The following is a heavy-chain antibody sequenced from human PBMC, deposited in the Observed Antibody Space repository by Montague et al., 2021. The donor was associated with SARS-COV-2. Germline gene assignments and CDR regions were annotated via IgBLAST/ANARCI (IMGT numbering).Heavy chain of an antibody. V-gene: IGHV4-59*02. J-gene: IGHJ4*02. D-gene: IGHD4-17*01. CDR1: GSSVRSYY. CDR2: IYDSGST. Sequence: SETLSLTCIVSGSSVRSYYWSWIRQHPGKGLEWIGYIYDSGSTNXNPSLKSRVTISVDTSKNQFSLKLSSVTAADTAVYYCARENTVTTFGGPYYIDSWGQGTLVTVSA. CDR3: ARENTVTTFGGPYYIDS.